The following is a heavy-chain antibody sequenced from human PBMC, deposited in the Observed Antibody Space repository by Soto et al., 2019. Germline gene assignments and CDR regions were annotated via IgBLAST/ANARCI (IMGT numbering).Heavy chain of an antibody. J-gene: IGHJ6*02. CDR1: GGSFSGYY. Sequence: QVQLQQWGAGLLKPSETLSLTCAVYGGSFSGYYWSWIRQPPGKGLEWIGEINHSGSTNYNPSLKSRVTISVDTSKNQFSLKLSSVTAADTAVYYCARGRYDFWRGYYTGYYYYGMDVWGQGTTVTVSS. V-gene: IGHV4-34*01. CDR3: ARGRYDFWRGYYTGYYYYGMDV. CDR2: INHSGST. D-gene: IGHD3-3*01.